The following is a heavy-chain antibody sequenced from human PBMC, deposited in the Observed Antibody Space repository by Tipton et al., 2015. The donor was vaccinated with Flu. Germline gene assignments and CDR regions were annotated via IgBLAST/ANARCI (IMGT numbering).Heavy chain of an antibody. CDR3: ASSGSYWMMFDY. CDR2: IYSGGST. CDR1: GFSVSSNY. J-gene: IGHJ4*02. D-gene: IGHD3-10*01. Sequence: GSLRLSCAASGFSVSSNYMSWVRQAPGKGLEWVSVIYSGGSTYYADSVKGRFTISRDNSKNTLYLQMNSLRAEDTAVYYCASSGSYWMMFDYWGRGTLVTVSS. V-gene: IGHV3-53*01.